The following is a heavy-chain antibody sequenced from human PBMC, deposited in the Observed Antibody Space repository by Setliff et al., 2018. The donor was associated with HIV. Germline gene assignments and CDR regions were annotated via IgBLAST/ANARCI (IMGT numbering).Heavy chain of an antibody. CDR2: TFYSGST. Sequence: KPSETLSLTCTVSGASVSTTGYYWGWLRQSPGKGLQWIGTTFYSGSTYYNPSLKTRVTISVDGSKNQFSLKLKSVTAADTAVYYCARWHPPYGFWEEDYWGQGTLVTVSS. CDR1: GASVSTTGYY. D-gene: IGHD3-10*01. J-gene: IGHJ4*02. V-gene: IGHV4-39*01. CDR3: ARWHPPYGFWEEDY.